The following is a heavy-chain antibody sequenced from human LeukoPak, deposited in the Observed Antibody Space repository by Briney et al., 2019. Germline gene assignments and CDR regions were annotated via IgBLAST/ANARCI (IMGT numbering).Heavy chain of an antibody. Sequence: GASVTVSSKASGYTFTNYGISWVRQAPGQGLEWMGWISVYNGKTDYAQKFQGRVTRATDTSTRTAYMERGSLRSGDTAVYYCARFLCSGGNCYCPGTDYFQYWGQGTLVTVSS. J-gene: IGHJ1*01. CDR1: GYTFTNYG. CDR2: ISVYNGKT. V-gene: IGHV1-18*01. D-gene: IGHD2-15*01. CDR3: ARFLCSGGNCYCPGTDYFQY.